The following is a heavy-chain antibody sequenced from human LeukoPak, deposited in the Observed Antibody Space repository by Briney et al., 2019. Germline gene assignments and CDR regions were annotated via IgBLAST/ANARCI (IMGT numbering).Heavy chain of an antibody. CDR2: ISAYNGNT. J-gene: IGHJ4*02. V-gene: IGHV1-18*01. D-gene: IGHD6-13*01. CDR3: ARVQLTGYSSSWYEDY. CDR1: GYTFTSYG. Sequence: GASVKVSCNASGYTFTSYGISWVRQAPGQGLEWMGWISAYNGNTNYAQKLQGRVTMTTDTSTSTAYMELRSLRSDDTAVYYCARVQLTGYSSSWYEDYWGQGTLVTVSS.